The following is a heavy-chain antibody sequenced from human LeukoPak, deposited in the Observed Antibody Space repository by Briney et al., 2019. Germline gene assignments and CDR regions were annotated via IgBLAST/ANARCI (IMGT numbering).Heavy chain of an antibody. D-gene: IGHD3-3*01. CDR2: MNPNSGNT. Sequence: ASVKVSCKASGYTFTSYDINWVRQATGQGLEWMGWMNPNSGNTGYAQKFQGRVTITRNTSISTAYMELSSLRSEDTAVYYCARRGRSGTFWRQQNWFDPWGQGTLVTVSS. CDR3: ARRGRSGTFWRQQNWFDP. V-gene: IGHV1-8*03. J-gene: IGHJ5*02. CDR1: GYTFTSYD.